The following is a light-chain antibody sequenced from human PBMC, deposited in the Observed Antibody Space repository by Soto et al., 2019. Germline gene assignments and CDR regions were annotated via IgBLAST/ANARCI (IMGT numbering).Light chain of an antibody. CDR2: DAS. CDR3: QQRSNWPT. J-gene: IGKJ5*01. V-gene: IGKV3-11*01. CDR1: QSVSSY. Sequence: PGERATLSCRASQSVSSYLAWYQQKPGQAPRLLIYDASNRATGIPARFSGSGSGTDFTLTISSLEPEDFAVYYCQQRSNWPTFGQGTRLEIK.